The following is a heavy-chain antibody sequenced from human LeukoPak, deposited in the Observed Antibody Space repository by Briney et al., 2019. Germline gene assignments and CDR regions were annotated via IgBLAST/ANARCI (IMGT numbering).Heavy chain of an antibody. Sequence: SETLSLTCTVSGGSISSSSYFWGWIRQPPGKGLELIGSIHYGGSTYYNPSLKSRVTISVDTSKNQFSLRLPSVTAADTAVYYCARQGLGSSEDYWGQGTLVTVSS. CDR3: ARQGLGSSEDY. D-gene: IGHD3-10*01. J-gene: IGHJ4*02. V-gene: IGHV4-39*01. CDR1: GGSISSSSYF. CDR2: IHYGGST.